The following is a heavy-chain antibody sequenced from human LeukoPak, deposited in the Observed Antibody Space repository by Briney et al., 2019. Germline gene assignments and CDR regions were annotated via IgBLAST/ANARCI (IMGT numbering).Heavy chain of an antibody. CDR2: IWYDGSKK. Sequence: GGSLRLSCAASGFTFINYGMHWVRQAPGKGLEWVAVIWYDGSKKYYADSVKGRFTISRDNSKNTVYLQINSLRAEDTAVYYCARVSPEIVVVTGTGAPDYWGQGTPVTVSS. CDR3: ARVSPEIVVVTGTGAPDY. V-gene: IGHV3-33*01. CDR1: GFTFINYG. D-gene: IGHD2-21*02. J-gene: IGHJ4*02.